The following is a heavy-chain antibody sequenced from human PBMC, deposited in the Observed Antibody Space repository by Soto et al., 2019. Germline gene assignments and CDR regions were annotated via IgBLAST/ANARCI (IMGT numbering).Heavy chain of an antibody. V-gene: IGHV1-2*02. CDR1: GYIFTDYY. Sequence: WASVKVSCKASGYIFTDYYIHWVRQAPGQGLTWMGWINPNSGGTAYAQKFQDRVTMTRDTSISTAYMELTRVRADDTAVYYCARALYDVLTGFHYWGQGTLVTVSS. CDR2: INPNSGGT. D-gene: IGHD3-9*01. CDR3: ARALYDVLTGFHY. J-gene: IGHJ4*02.